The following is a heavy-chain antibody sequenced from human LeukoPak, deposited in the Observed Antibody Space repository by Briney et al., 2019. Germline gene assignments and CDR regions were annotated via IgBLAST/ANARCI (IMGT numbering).Heavy chain of an antibody. CDR1: GFTFDDYA. V-gene: IGHV3-9*01. J-gene: IGHJ6*02. Sequence: SLRLSCAASGFTFDDYAMHWVRQAPGKGLEWVSGISWNSGSIGYADSVKGRFTISRDNAKNSLYLQMNSLRAEDTALYYCAKDLRHKNYYYYGMDVWGQGTTVTVSS. CDR2: ISWNSGSI. CDR3: AKDLRHKNYYYYGMDV.